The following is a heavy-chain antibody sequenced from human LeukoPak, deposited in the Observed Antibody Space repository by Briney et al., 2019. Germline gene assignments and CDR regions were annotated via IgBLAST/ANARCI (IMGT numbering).Heavy chain of an antibody. J-gene: IGHJ4*02. V-gene: IGHV3-74*01. CDR2: IKGDGSDT. CDR1: GFSFSRYY. Sequence: PGGSLRLFCVASGFSFSRYYMHWVRQAPGKGRVWVSRIKGDGSDTIYADSVKGRFTISRDNAKNTVYLQMNSLRREDTAVYYCARDGDAYNFDYWGQGTLVTVSS. D-gene: IGHD5-24*01. CDR3: ARDGDAYNFDY.